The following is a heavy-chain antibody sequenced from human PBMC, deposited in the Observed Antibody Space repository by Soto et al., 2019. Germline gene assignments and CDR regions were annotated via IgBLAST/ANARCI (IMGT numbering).Heavy chain of an antibody. CDR3: ARGLGITMIVVADDAFDI. D-gene: IGHD3-22*01. Sequence: ETLSLTGAVYGGPLSGYYWSWIRQPPGKGLEWIGEINHSGSTNYNPSLKSRVTISVDTSKNQFSLKLSYVTAADTAVYYCARGLGITMIVVADDAFDIWGQGTMVTVSS. CDR2: INHSGST. CDR1: GGPLSGYY. V-gene: IGHV4-34*01. J-gene: IGHJ3*02.